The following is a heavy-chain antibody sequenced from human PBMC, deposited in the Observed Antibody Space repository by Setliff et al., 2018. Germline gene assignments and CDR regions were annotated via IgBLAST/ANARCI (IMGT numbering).Heavy chain of an antibody. J-gene: IGHJ6*03. D-gene: IGHD4-17*01. V-gene: IGHV4-34*01. CDR1: NDSMTSDY. CDR2: INHSGST. Sequence: SETLSLTCTVSNDSMTSDYWSWLRQPPGKGLEWIGEINHSGSTNYNPSLKTRVTISVDTSKNQFSLTLSSVTAADTAVYYCARETTMTYYFYYMDVWGKGTTVTVSS. CDR3: ARETTMTYYFYYMDV.